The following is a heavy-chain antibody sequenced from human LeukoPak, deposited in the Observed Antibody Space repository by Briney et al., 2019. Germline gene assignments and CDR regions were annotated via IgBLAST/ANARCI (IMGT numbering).Heavy chain of an antibody. CDR2: IYSTGST. Sequence: SETLSLTCTVSGGSISGSYCSWIRQSPEKGLEWIGYIYSTGSTKYDPSLESRATLSVDASKNQFSLRLSSVTAADTAVYYCARDVGQVAWGPLYYFDYWGQGTLVTVSS. CDR1: GGSISGSY. D-gene: IGHD1-26*01. V-gene: IGHV4-59*01. J-gene: IGHJ4*02. CDR3: ARDVGQVAWGPLYYFDY.